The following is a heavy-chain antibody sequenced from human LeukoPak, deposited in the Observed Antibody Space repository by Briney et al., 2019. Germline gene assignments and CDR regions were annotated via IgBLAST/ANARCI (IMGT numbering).Heavy chain of an antibody. D-gene: IGHD6-13*01. CDR2: IKQDGSEK. CDR1: GFTFSSYW. Sequence: GGSLRLSCAASGFTFSSYWMSWVRQAPGKELEWVANIKQDGSEKYYVDSVKGRFTISRDNAKNSLYLQMNSLRAEDTAVYYCARDPLDNAAVGNYYFDYWGQGTLVTVSS. J-gene: IGHJ4*02. V-gene: IGHV3-7*01. CDR3: ARDPLDNAAVGNYYFDY.